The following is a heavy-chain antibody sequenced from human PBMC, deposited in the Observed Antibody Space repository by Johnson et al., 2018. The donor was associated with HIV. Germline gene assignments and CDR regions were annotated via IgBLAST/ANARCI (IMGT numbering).Heavy chain of an antibody. CDR3: ARALLIAARPVGAFDI. J-gene: IGHJ3*02. D-gene: IGHD6-6*01. CDR1: GFTFSSYG. CDR2: ISYDGSEK. Sequence: VQLVESGGGVVQPGRSLRLSCAASGFTFSSYGMHWVRQAPGKGLEWVAVISYDGSEKYFADSVKGRFIISRDSSKNTLYLQMNSLRAEDTAVYYCARALLIAARPVGAFDIWGQGTMVTVSS. V-gene: IGHV3-30*19.